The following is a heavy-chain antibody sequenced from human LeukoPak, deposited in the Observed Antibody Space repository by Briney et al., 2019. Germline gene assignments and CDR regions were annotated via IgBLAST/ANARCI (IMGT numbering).Heavy chain of an antibody. D-gene: IGHD3-22*01. CDR2: IYTSGGT. V-gene: IGHV4-4*07. Sequence: SETLSLTCTVSGGSISSYYWSWIRQPAGKGLEWIGRIYTSGGTNYNPSLKSRVTMSVDTSKNQFSLKLSSVTAADTAVYYCARDPSYYYDSSGTPMWYFDYWGQGTLVTVSS. CDR3: ARDPSYYYDSSGTPMWYFDY. CDR1: GGSISSYY. J-gene: IGHJ4*02.